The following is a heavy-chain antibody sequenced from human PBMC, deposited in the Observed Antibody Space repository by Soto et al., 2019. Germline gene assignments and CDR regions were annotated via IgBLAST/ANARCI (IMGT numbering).Heavy chain of an antibody. CDR2: IKQDGNEK. J-gene: IGHJ4*02. Sequence: EVQLVDSGGALVQPGESLRLSCAASGFTFSDYLMTWVRQAPGKGLEWVATIKQDGNEKYYVDSGKGRFTISRDNAKNPLYLQLNALRAEATAVYYCAIGHWLGKWGQGTLVTVSS. V-gene: IGHV3-7*01. D-gene: IGHD6-19*01. CDR1: GFTFSDYL. CDR3: AIGHWLGK.